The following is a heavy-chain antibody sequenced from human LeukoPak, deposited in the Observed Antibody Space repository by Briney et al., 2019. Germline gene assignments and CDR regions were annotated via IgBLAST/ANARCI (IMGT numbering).Heavy chain of an antibody. D-gene: IGHD3-3*01. V-gene: IGHV3-48*02. CDR3: ARSDLRFLELLDY. CDR1: GFTFSGYS. CDR2: ISSCSNKI. Sequence: PGGSLRLSCAASGFTFSGYSMNWVRQAPGKGLEWVSYISSCSNKIYYADSVKGRFITSRDNAKNSLYLQMNSLRDEDTAVYYCARSDLRFLELLDYWGQGTLVTVSS. J-gene: IGHJ4*02.